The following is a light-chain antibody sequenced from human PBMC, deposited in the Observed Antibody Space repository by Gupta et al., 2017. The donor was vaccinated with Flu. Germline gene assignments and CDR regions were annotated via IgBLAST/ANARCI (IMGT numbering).Light chain of an antibody. CDR1: SSDVGGYNY. CDR3: SSFTSSDTWV. CDR2: EVS. V-gene: IGLV2-14*01. J-gene: IGLJ3*02. Sequence: QSALTQPASVSGSPGQSITISCTGTSSDVGGYNYVSWYQQYTGKAPKLMIYEVSNRPSGVSSRFSGSKSANTASLTISGHQAEDAANYYCSSFTSSDTWVFGGGTKLTVL.